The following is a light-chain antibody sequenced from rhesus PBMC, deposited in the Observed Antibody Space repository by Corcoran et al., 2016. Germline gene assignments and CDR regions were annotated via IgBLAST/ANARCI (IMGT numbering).Light chain of an antibody. CDR1: HRISSW. CDR3: HQYNSSPYT. Sequence: DIQMTQSPSSLSASVGDTVTITCRAIHRISSWLAWYQQKPGKAPNLLLNKASSLQSGVPSRFSGSGSGTDFTLTISSLQSEDFATYYCHQYNSSPYTFGQGTKVEI. CDR2: KAS. V-gene: IGKV1-22*01. J-gene: IGKJ2*01.